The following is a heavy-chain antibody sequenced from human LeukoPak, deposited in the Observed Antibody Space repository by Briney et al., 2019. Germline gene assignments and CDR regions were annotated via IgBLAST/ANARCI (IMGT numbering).Heavy chain of an antibody. CDR2: IYSDGST. CDR3: ARDPGGGPTHGY. V-gene: IGHV3-66*02. D-gene: IGHD1-26*01. J-gene: IGHJ4*02. Sequence: GGSLRLPCAASGFTVGNNYMSWVRQAPGEGLEWVSVIYSDGSTYYADSVKARFTIPRDNSKNTLYLQMNSLRADDTAVYYCARDPGGGPTHGYWGQGTLVTVSS. CDR1: GFTVGNNY.